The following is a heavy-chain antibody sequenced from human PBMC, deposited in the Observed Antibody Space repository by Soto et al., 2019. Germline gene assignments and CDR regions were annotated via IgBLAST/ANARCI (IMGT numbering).Heavy chain of an antibody. V-gene: IGHV1-8*02. CDR2: MNPSTGKT. D-gene: IGHD6-25*01. CDR1: GYAFTTCD. J-gene: IGHJ4*02. Sequence: ASVKVSCKASGYAFTTCDIHWVRQAPGRGLEWMGWMNPSTGKTGNAQRFQGRVTMTRDTSTSTAYMEVSSLRSEDTGVYYCVRRKERSGPHYFDAWGQGTLVTVSS. CDR3: VRRKERSGPHYFDA.